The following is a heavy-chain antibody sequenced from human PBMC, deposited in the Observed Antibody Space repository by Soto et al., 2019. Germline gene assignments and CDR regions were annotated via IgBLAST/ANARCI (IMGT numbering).Heavy chain of an antibody. CDR3: ARQRTGGYWFAP. J-gene: IGHJ5*02. CDR2: IYYSGTT. V-gene: IGHV4-30-4*01. CDR1: GGSINSDDHY. Sequence: QVQVQESGPGLVKPSQTLSLTCSVSGGSINSDDHYWTWIRQPPGKGLEWIGSIYYSGTTNYNPSLKSRITVSIDTSKNQFSLNLTSVTAADTALYYCARQRTGGYWFAPWGQGTPVTVSS.